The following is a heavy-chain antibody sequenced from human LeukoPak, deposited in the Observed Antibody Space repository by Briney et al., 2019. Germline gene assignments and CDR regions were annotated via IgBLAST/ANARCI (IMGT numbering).Heavy chain of an antibody. CDR1: GYTFTSYG. CDR3: ARGTIDSSGQENDY. Sequence: GASVKVSCKASGYTFTSYGISWVRQAPGQGLEWMGWISAYNGNTNYAQKFQGRVTMTRNTSISTAYMELSSLRSEDTAVYYCARGTIDSSGQENDYWGQGTLVTVSS. V-gene: IGHV1-18*01. J-gene: IGHJ4*02. CDR2: ISAYNGNT. D-gene: IGHD3-22*01.